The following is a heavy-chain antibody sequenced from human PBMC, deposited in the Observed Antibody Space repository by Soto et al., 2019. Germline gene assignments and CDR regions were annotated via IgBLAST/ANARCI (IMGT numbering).Heavy chain of an antibody. CDR2: ISSNGGST. CDR3: VKDRGYSYGPYYFDY. CDR1: GFTFSSYA. V-gene: IGHV3-64D*08. J-gene: IGHJ4*02. D-gene: IGHD5-18*01. Sequence: EVQLVESGGGLVQPGGSLRLSCSASGFTFSSYAMHWVRQAPGRGLEYVSAISSNGGSTYYADSVKGRFTISRDNSKNTLYLQMSSLRAEDTAVYYCVKDRGYSYGPYYFDYWGQGTLVTVSS.